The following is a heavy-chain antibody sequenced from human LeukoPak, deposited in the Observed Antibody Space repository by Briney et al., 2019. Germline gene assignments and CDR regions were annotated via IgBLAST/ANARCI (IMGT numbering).Heavy chain of an antibody. CDR3: ARDLLLKHDIVVVPPFDS. J-gene: IGHJ4*02. Sequence: ASVKVSCKASGYTFTSYGISWVRQAPGQGLEWMGWISAYNGNTNYAQKLQGRVTMTTDTSTSTAYMELRSLRSDDTAVYYCARDLLLKHDIVVVPPFDSWGQGPLVTVSS. D-gene: IGHD2-2*01. CDR1: GYTFTSYG. CDR2: ISAYNGNT. V-gene: IGHV1-18*01.